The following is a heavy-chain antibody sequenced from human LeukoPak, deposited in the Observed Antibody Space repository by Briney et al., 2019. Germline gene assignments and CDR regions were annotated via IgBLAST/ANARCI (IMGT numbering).Heavy chain of an antibody. CDR1: GFTFSSYG. D-gene: IGHD3-22*01. Sequence: GGSLRLSCAASGFTFSSYGMHWVRQAPGKGLEWVAFIRYDGSNKYYADSVKGRFTISRDNSKNTLYLQMNSLRAEDTAVYYCAKDRSSSGYYCYYFDYWGQGTLVTVSS. CDR2: IRYDGSNK. V-gene: IGHV3-30*02. CDR3: AKDRSSSGYYCYYFDY. J-gene: IGHJ4*02.